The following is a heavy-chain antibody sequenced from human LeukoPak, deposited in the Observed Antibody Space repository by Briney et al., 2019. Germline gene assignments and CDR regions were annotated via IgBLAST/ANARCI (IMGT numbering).Heavy chain of an antibody. Sequence: PWASVKVSCKASGYTFTSYGISWVRQAPGQGLEWMGWISAYNGNTNYAQKLQGRVTMTTDTSTSTAYMELRSLRSDDTAVYYCARDRLAVAGPMVGWFDPWGQGTLVTVSS. J-gene: IGHJ5*02. D-gene: IGHD6-19*01. CDR1: GYTFTSYG. CDR2: ISAYNGNT. V-gene: IGHV1-18*01. CDR3: ARDRLAVAGPMVGWFDP.